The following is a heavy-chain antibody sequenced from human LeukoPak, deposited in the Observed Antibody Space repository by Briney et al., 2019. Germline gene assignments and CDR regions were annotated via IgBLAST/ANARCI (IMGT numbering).Heavy chain of an antibody. D-gene: IGHD3-3*01. CDR1: GGSFSGYY. Sequence: KPSETLSLTCAVYGGSFSGYYWSWIRQPPGKGLEWIGEINHSGSTNYNPSLKSRVTISVDTSKNQFSLKLSSVTAADTAVYYCARGREHYDFWSGYRTNWFDPWGQGTLVTVSS. V-gene: IGHV4-34*01. J-gene: IGHJ5*02. CDR2: INHSGST. CDR3: ARGREHYDFWSGYRTNWFDP.